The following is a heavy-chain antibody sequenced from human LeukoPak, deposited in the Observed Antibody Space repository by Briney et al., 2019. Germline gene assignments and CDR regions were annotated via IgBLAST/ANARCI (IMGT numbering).Heavy chain of an antibody. CDR2: ISYSGTT. Sequence: SETLSLTCTVSSASITSSPYFWGWIRQSPGKGLEWIGSISYSGTTYYNPSLKSRVTISVDTSKNQFSLKLNSVTSADTAVFVWAATSADYNTLGGSYKVWGQGPLVTVSS. D-gene: IGHD3-10*01. CDR1: SASITSSPYF. CDR3: AATSADYNTLGGSYKV. J-gene: IGHJ4*02. V-gene: IGHV4-39*01.